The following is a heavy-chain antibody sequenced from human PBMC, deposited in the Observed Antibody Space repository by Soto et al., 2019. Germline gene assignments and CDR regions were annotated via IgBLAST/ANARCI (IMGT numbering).Heavy chain of an antibody. CDR2: INHSGST. V-gene: IGHV4-34*01. CDR3: ARGRHYYGSGSYYKHAFDI. J-gene: IGHJ3*02. Sequence: PSETLSLTCAVYGGSFSGYYWSWIRQPPGKGLEWIGEINHSGSTNYNPSLKSRVTISVDTSKNQFSLKLSSVTAADTAVYYCARGRHYYGSGSYYKHAFDIWGQGTMVTVSS. D-gene: IGHD3-10*01. CDR1: GGSFSGYY.